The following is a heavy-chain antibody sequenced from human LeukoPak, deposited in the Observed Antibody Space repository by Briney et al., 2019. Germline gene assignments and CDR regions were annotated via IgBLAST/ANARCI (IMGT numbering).Heavy chain of an antibody. J-gene: IGHJ5*02. Sequence: GGSLRLSCAASGFTFSSHGMSWVRQAPGKGLEWVSSISSSSSYIYYADSVKGRFTISRDNAKNSLYLQMNSLRAEDTAVYYCAISPFRGPNWFDPWGQGTLVTVSS. V-gene: IGHV3-21*01. CDR3: AISPFRGPNWFDP. CDR1: GFTFSSHG. CDR2: ISSSSSYI. D-gene: IGHD3-10*01.